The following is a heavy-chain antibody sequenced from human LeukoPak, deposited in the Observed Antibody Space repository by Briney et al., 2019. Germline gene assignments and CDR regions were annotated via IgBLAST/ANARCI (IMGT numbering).Heavy chain of an antibody. D-gene: IGHD6-19*01. CDR1: GFTFSSYG. CDR3: ARTSGWYSYASFDY. V-gene: IGHV3-30*02. Sequence: GGSLRLSCAASGFTFSSYGMHWVRQAPGKGLEWVAFIRYDGSYKYYADSVKGRFTISRDNSKNTLYLQMNSLRAEDTAVYYCARTSGWYSYASFDYWGQGTLVTVSS. J-gene: IGHJ4*02. CDR2: IRYDGSYK.